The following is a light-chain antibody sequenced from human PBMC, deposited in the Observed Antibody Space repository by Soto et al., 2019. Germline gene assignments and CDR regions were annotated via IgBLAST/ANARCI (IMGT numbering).Light chain of an antibody. J-gene: IGKJ1*01. Sequence: DIHMTQSAATLSASVGDRFTITCRASQSISMWLAWYQQKPGKAPKVMIYDASSLESGVPSRFSGSGSGTEFPLTITSMQPDDIETYYCNKYNSYFQKFGQGTKVDIK. V-gene: IGKV1-5*01. CDR2: DAS. CDR3: NKYNSYFQK. CDR1: QSISMW.